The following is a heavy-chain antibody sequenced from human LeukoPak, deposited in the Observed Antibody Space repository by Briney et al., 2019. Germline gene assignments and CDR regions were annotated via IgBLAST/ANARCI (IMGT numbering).Heavy chain of an antibody. J-gene: IGHJ4*02. CDR2: ISGSGTST. CDR3: EGTYYYDSSDDY. CDR1: GFTFRSYA. D-gene: IGHD3-22*01. Sequence: GRSLRLSCAASGFTFRSYAMSWVRQAPGKGLEWVLAISGSGTSTYYADSGKGRFTISRDNSKNTLYLQMNSLRAEDKAVYYCEGTYYYDSSDDYWGQGTLVTVSS. V-gene: IGHV3-23*01.